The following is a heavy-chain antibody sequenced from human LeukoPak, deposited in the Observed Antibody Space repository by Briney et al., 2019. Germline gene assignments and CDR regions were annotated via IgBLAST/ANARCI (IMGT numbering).Heavy chain of an antibody. Sequence: SETLSLTCTVSGYSISSGYYWGWTRHPPGKGLEWIGSIYHRGSTNNNPSLKRRVTISVDTSKHQFSLQLSSVTAADTAVYYCARVGVSSSWGGDWFDPWGQGTLVTVSS. V-gene: IGHV4-38-2*02. J-gene: IGHJ5*02. CDR3: ARVGVSSSWGGDWFDP. CDR2: IYHRGST. CDR1: GYSISSGYY. D-gene: IGHD6-13*01.